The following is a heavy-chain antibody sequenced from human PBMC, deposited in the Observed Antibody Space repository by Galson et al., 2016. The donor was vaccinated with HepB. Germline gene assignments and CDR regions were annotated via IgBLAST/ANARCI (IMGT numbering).Heavy chain of an antibody. CDR2: ISYDGRNT. CDR3: AKDLPAYQQIGGMDV. V-gene: IGHV3-30*18. J-gene: IGHJ6*02. D-gene: IGHD2-21*01. Sequence: SLRLSCAASGFTFSSYGMHWVRQAPGKGLEWVAVISYDGRNTYYADSVKGRFTIPRDNSKNTLYLQMNTLYLQMNSLRGEDTAVDYCAKDLPAYQQIGGMDVWGQGPTVTVSS. CDR1: GFTFSSYG.